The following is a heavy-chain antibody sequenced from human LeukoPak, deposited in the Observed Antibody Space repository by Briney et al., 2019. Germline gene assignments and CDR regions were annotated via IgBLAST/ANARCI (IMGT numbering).Heavy chain of an antibody. CDR2: TNPNSGNT. V-gene: IGHV1-8*01. D-gene: IGHD4-23*01. Sequence: GASVQVSCKASGYTFTSYDINWVRQATGQGLEWMGWTNPNSGNTGYAQKFQGRVTMTRNTSISTAYMELSSLRSEDTAVYYCARAGRSMGVVSLDGYWGQGTLVTVSS. CDR1: GYTFTSYD. CDR3: ARAGRSMGVVSLDGY. J-gene: IGHJ4*02.